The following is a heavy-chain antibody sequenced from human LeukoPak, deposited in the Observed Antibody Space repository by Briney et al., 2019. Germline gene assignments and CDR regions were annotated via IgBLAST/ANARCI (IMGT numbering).Heavy chain of an antibody. CDR1: GGSLDSSGW. CDR2: ISHTGST. CDR3: ARLGVYNRSPRAFDI. Sequence: PSGTLSLTCAISGGSLDSSGWWTWVRQPPGKGLEWVGEISHTGSTKFNPSPQSRVIISGDMSKNQFSLNLTSVTAADTAVYFCARLGVYNRSPRAFDIWGHGTMVTVSS. V-gene: IGHV4-4*02. D-gene: IGHD1-14*01. J-gene: IGHJ3*02.